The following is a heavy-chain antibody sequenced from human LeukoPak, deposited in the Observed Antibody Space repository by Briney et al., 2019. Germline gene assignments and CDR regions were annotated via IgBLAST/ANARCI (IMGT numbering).Heavy chain of an antibody. CDR3: ARPITESYGLTDY. D-gene: IGHD1-26*01. Sequence: GGSLRLSCAASGFTLSNYDMNWARQAPGKGREWVSYISSSSDHIYYGDSVKGRFTISRDNAKNSLYLQMNSLRAEDTAVYYCARPITESYGLTDYWGQGTLVTVSS. CDR2: ISSSSDHI. V-gene: IGHV3-21*01. J-gene: IGHJ4*02. CDR1: GFTLSNYD.